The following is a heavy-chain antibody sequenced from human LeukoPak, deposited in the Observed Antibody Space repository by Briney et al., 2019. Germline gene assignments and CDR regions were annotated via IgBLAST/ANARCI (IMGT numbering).Heavy chain of an antibody. CDR2: MNPNSGNT. V-gene: IGHV1-8*01. D-gene: IGHD3-10*01. CDR1: GYTFTSYD. CDR3: ARALKKRITMVRGATLYYYYGMDV. J-gene: IGHJ6*02. Sequence: ASVKVSRKASGYTFTSYDINWVRQATGQGLEWMGWMNPNSGNTGYAQKFQGRVTMTRNTSISTAYMELSSLRSEDTAVYYCARALKKRITMVRGATLYYYYGMDVWGQGTTVTVSS.